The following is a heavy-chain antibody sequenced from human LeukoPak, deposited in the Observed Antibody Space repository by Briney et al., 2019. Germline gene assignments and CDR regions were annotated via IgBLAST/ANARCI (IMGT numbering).Heavy chain of an antibody. J-gene: IGHJ3*02. CDR2: IIPIFGTT. V-gene: IGHV1-69*05. D-gene: IGHD1-14*01. Sequence: SVKVSCKASGGTFSSYAISWVRQAPGQGLEWMGRIIPIFGTTNYAQKFQGRVTITTDESTSTAYMELSSLRSEDTAVYYWTGYEPYDAFDTWGQGTMVTVSS. CDR3: TGYEPYDAFDT. CDR1: GGTFSSYA.